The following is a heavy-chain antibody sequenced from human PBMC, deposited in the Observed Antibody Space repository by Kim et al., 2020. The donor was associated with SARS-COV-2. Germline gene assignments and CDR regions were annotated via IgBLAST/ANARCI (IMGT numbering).Heavy chain of an antibody. CDR3: ARGIMFRGATLGY. J-gene: IGHJ4*02. D-gene: IGHD3-10*01. CDR2: INPNSGGT. V-gene: IGHV1-2*02. Sequence: ASVKVSCKASGYTFTGYYMHWVRQAPGQGLEWMGWINPNSGGTNYAQKFQGRATMTRDTSISTAYMELSRLRSDDTAVCYCARGIMFRGATLGYWGQGTLVTVSS. CDR1: GYTFTGYY.